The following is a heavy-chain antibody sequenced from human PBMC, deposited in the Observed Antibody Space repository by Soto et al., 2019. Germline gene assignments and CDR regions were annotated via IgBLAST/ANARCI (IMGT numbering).Heavy chain of an antibody. V-gene: IGHV3-30*18. D-gene: IGHD1-26*01. J-gene: IGHJ6*02. CDR2: ISYDGSNK. CDR3: AKDLGIVGAPYYYYYGMDV. CDR1: GFTFSSYG. Sequence: QPGGSLRLSCAASGFTFSSYGMHWVRQAPGKGLEWVAVISYDGSNKYYADSVKGRFTISRDNSKNTLYLQMNSLRAEDTAVYYCAKDLGIVGAPYYYYYGMDVWGQGTTVTVSS.